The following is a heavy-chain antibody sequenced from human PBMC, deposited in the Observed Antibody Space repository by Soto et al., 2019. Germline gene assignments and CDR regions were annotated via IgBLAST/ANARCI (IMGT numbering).Heavy chain of an antibody. Sequence: EVQLVESGGGLVQPGGSLRLSCAASGFTFSSYSMNWVRQAPGEGLEWVSYISSSSSTIYYADSVKGRFTISRDNAKNSLYLQMNSLRAEDTAVYYCARDSSNIVVVPAAMLWSAMDDAFDIWGQGTMVTVSS. D-gene: IGHD2-2*01. CDR1: GFTFSSYS. CDR2: ISSSSSTI. J-gene: IGHJ3*02. CDR3: ARDSSNIVVVPAAMLWSAMDDAFDI. V-gene: IGHV3-48*01.